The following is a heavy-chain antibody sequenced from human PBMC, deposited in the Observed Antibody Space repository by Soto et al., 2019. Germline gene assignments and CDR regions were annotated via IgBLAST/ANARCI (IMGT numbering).Heavy chain of an antibody. J-gene: IGHJ4*02. D-gene: IGHD3-16*02. Sequence: PGGSLRLSCGASGFPFNTHGMAWVRQAPGKGLEWVSGISGGGDRTQYADGVKGRFTISRDNSKNTVDLQMTSLRAEDTAIYYCAKTATYDYVWGDYRYFFDHWGQGTVVTVSS. CDR1: GFPFNTHG. CDR2: ISGGGDRT. V-gene: IGHV3-23*01. CDR3: AKTATYDYVWGDYRYFFDH.